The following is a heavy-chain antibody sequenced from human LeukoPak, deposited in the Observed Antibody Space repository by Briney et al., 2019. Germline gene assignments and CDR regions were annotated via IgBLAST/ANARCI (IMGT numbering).Heavy chain of an antibody. CDR3: TTRGHLRGIDH. Sequence: PGGSLRLSCAASGFTFSDYYMSWIRQAPGKGLEWVGHIQSKPDGGTADYAAPVKGRFTISRDDSKNTLYLVINSLKTEDTAVYYCTTRGHLRGIDHWGQGTLVTVSS. CDR1: GFTFSDYY. V-gene: IGHV3-15*01. J-gene: IGHJ4*02. D-gene: IGHD3-10*01. CDR2: IQSKPDGGTA.